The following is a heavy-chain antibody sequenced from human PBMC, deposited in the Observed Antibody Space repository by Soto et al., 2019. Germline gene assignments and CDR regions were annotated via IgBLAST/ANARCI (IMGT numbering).Heavy chain of an antibody. CDR1: GFTFSSYW. J-gene: IGHJ6*02. D-gene: IGHD2-15*01. CDR3: ARAGDCSGGSCYHYGMDV. V-gene: IGHV3-74*01. Sequence: GGSLRLSCVASGFTFSSYWMHWVRQAPGKGLVWVSRINSDGSSTSYADSVKGRFTISRDNAKNTLYLQMNSLRAEDTAVYYCARAGDCSGGSCYHYGMDVWGQGTTVTVSS. CDR2: INSDGSST.